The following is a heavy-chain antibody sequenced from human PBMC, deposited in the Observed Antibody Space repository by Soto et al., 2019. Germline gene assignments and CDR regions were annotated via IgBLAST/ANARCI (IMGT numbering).Heavy chain of an antibody. CDR2: IYYSGSI. CDR1: GGSISSYY. V-gene: IGHV4-59*08. Sequence: QVQLQESGPGLVKPSETLSLTCTVSGGSISSYYWSWIRQPPGKGLEWIGYIYYSGSINYNPSLKRRVTISVDTSKNQYSLKLSSVTAADTAVYYCARRYGGNLDYWGQGTLVTVSS. CDR3: ARRYGGNLDY. D-gene: IGHD1-26*01. J-gene: IGHJ4*02.